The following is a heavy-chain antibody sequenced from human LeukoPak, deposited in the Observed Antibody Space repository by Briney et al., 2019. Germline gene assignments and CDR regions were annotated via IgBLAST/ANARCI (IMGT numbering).Heavy chain of an antibody. V-gene: IGHV4-4*07. CDR3: AREIPPYCSSTSCYGPHYYYYTDV. CDR1: GGSISSYY. J-gene: IGHJ6*03. Sequence: PSETLSLTCTVSGGSISSYYWSWIRQPAGKGLEWIGRIYTSGSTNYNPSLKSPVTMSVDTSKNQFSLKLSSVTAADTAVYYCAREIPPYCSSTSCYGPHYYYYTDVWGKGTTVTISS. CDR2: IYTSGST. D-gene: IGHD2-2*01.